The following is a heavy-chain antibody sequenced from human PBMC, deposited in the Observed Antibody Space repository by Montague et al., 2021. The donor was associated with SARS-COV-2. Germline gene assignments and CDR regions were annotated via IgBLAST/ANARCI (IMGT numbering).Heavy chain of an antibody. CDR2: TSYTGRT. CDR1: GGSISSPDHY. D-gene: IGHD2-8*01. V-gene: IGHV4-39*01. J-gene: IGHJ4*02. Sequence: SETLSPTCTVSGGSISSPDHYWGWIRQSPGKGLEWIGSTSYTGRTYYNPSLRSRVSYSMDTSKNHFSLSLSSVTVADTAVYFCARQLPSYCATNKCYPYYFDGWGQGALVTVSS. CDR3: ARQLPSYCATNKCYPYYFDG.